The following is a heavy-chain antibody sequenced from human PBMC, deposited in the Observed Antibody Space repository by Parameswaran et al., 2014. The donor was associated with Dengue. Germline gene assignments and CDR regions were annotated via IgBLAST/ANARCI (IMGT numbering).Heavy chain of an antibody. Sequence: VRQAPGKGLEWVSSISSSSSYIYYADSVKGRFTISRDNAKNSLYLQMNSLRAEDTAVYYCAREGTTYCGGDCYPSFDYWGQGTLVTVSS. D-gene: IGHD2-21*02. CDR2: ISSSSSYI. J-gene: IGHJ4*02. CDR3: AREGTTYCGGDCYPSFDY. V-gene: IGHV3-21*01.